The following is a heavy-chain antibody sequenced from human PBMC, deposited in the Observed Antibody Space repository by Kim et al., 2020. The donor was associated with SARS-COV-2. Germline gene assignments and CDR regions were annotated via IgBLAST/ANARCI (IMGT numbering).Heavy chain of an antibody. D-gene: IGHD3-3*01. CDR3: ARLDLVLEYGIDV. V-gene: IGHV4-39*01. J-gene: IGHJ6*02. CDR1: GGSISSSSYY. Sequence: SETLSLTCTVSGGSISSSSYYWGWIRQPPGKGLEWIGSIYYSGSTYYNPSLKSRVTISVDTSKNQFSLKLSSVTAADTAVYYCARLDLVLEYGIDVWGQGTTVTVSS. CDR2: IYYSGST.